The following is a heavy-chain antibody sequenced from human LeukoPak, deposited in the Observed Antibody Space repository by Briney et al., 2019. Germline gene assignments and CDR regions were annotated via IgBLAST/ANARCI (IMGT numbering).Heavy chain of an antibody. V-gene: IGHV1-46*01. CDR1: GYTFTSYY. D-gene: IGHD2-15*01. J-gene: IGHJ5*02. CDR3: ARDRGYCSGGSCYQRADWFDP. CDR2: INPSGGST. Sequence: ASVKVSCKASGYTFTSYYMHWVRQAPGQGLEWMGIINPSGGSTSYAQKFQGRVTMTRDTSTSTVYMELSSLRSEDTAVYYCARDRGYCSGGSCYQRADWFDPWGQGTLVTVSS.